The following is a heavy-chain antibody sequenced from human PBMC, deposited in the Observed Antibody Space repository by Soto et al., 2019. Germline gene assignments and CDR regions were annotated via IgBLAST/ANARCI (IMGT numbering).Heavy chain of an antibody. CDR3: ARRSWGIAAADYYYYYMDV. J-gene: IGHJ6*03. CDR1: GGSISSYY. V-gene: IGHV4-59*08. CDR2: IYYSGST. D-gene: IGHD6-13*01. Sequence: SETLSLTCTVSGGSISSYYWSWIRQPPGKGLEWIGYIYYSGSTNYNPSLKSRVTISVDTSKNQFSLKLSSVTAADTAVYYCARRSWGIAAADYYYYYMDVWGKGTTVTVSS.